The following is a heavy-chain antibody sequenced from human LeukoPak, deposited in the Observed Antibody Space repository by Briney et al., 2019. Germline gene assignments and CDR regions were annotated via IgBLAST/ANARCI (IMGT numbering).Heavy chain of an antibody. J-gene: IGHJ3*02. CDR2: TYYRSKLYN. D-gene: IGHD4-17*01. CDR3: AREKSDYGDYFDAFDI. CDR1: GDSFSSNSAA. V-gene: IGHV6-1*01. Sequence: SQTLSLTCALSGDSFSSNSAAWNWLRQSPSRGLEWLGRTYYRSKLYNDYAVSVKSRITINPDTSKNQFSLQLNSVTPEDTAVYYCAREKSDYGDYFDAFDIWGQGTMVTVSS.